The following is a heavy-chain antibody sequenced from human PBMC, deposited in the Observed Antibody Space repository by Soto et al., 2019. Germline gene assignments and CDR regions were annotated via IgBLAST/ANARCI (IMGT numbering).Heavy chain of an antibody. V-gene: IGHV3-13*01. D-gene: IGHD1-26*01. CDR1: GFTFSNYD. CDR2: IGTGGDT. J-gene: IGHJ5*02. Sequence: EVQLVESGGGLVQPGGSLRLSCAASGFTFSNYDIHWVRQITGKGLGWVAAIGTGGDTYFPDSVKGRFTISRENGKNSLYRQMNCLRAEDTAVYYCVRAGGVGATWSWFDPWGQGTLVTVSS. CDR3: VRAGGVGATWSWFDP.